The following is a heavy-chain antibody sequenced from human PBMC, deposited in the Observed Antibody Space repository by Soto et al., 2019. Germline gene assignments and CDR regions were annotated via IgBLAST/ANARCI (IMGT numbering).Heavy chain of an antibody. V-gene: IGHV4-31*03. CDR2: IYYSGDT. Sequence: QVQLQELGPGLVKSSQTLSLTCSVSGGSISSGGYYWSWIRQHPGKGLEWIGYIYYSGDTYYNPSPMSRVTQAEDRAKTRFSLKLTFVTAADTAVYYCARSPRGYYDGSGYYYVDYFDHWGQATLVTVSS. CDR3: ARSPRGYYDGSGYYYVDYFDH. D-gene: IGHD3-22*01. J-gene: IGHJ4*02. CDR1: GGSISSGGYY.